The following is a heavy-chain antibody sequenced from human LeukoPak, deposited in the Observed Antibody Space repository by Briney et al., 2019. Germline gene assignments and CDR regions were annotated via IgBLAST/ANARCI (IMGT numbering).Heavy chain of an antibody. J-gene: IGHJ5*02. CDR2: IIPILGIA. CDR3: ARGGLGYCSSTSCSTRRWFDP. V-gene: IGHV1-69*02. Sequence: ASVKVSCKASGGTFSSYTISWVRQAPGQGLEWMGRIIPILGIANYAQKFQGRVTITPDKSTSTAYMELSSLRSEDTAVYYCARGGLGYCSSTSCSTRRWFDPWGQGTLVTVSS. CDR1: GGTFSSYT. D-gene: IGHD2-2*01.